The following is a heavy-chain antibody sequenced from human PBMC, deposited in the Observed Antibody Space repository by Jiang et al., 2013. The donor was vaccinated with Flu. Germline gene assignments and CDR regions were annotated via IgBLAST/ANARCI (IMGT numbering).Heavy chain of an antibody. CDR2: ISAYNGNT. D-gene: IGHD4-11*01. CDR3: ARVCRVTKNYSIHNWFDP. V-gene: IGHV1-18*01. J-gene: IGHJ5*02. Sequence: WMGWISAYNGNTNYAQKLQGRVTMTTDTSTSTAYMELRSLRSDDTAVYYCARVCRVTKNYSIHNWFDPWGQGTLVTVSS.